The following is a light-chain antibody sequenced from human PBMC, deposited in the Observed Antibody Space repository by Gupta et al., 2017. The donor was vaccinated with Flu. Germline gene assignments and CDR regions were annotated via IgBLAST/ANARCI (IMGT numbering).Light chain of an antibody. J-gene: IGKJ1*01. CDR3: QQEDNLPKT. CDR2: WAS. V-gene: IGKV4-1*01. CDR1: QSLVSNSNNKDS. Sequence: SLGERATISCSSSQSLVSNSNNKDSLAWYQQKPGQPPRLLIYWASTRDSGVPDRFSGNGSGTHFTLAISSLQAEDVAVYYCQQEDNLPKTFGQGTKVEIK.